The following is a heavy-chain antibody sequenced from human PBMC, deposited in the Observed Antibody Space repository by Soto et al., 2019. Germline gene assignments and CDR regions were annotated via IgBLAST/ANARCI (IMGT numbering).Heavy chain of an antibody. V-gene: IGHV3-23*01. J-gene: IGHJ6*03. CDR1: GFTFSSYA. D-gene: IGHD6-6*01. CDR2: ISGSGGST. CDR3: AKGRHRSLAGPSYYYYMDV. Sequence: GGSLRLSCAASGFTFSSYAMSWVRQAPGKGLEWVSAISGSGGSTYYADSVKGRFTISRDNSKNTLYLQMNSLRAEDTAVYYCAKGRHRSLAGPSYYYYMDVWGKGTTVTVSS.